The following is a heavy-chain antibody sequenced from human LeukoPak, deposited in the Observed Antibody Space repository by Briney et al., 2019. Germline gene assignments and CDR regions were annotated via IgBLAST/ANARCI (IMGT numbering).Heavy chain of an antibody. CDR1: GYTFTSYG. CDR2: ISAYNGNT. CDR3: ARVPFYDFWSGYYPHYYMDV. V-gene: IGHV1-18*01. Sequence: ASVKVSCKASGYTFTSYGISWVRQAPGQGLEWMGWISAYNGNTNYAQKLQGRVTMTTDTSTSTAYMELRSLRSDDTAVYYCARVPFYDFWSGYYPHYYMDVWGKGTTVTVSS. D-gene: IGHD3-3*01. J-gene: IGHJ6*03.